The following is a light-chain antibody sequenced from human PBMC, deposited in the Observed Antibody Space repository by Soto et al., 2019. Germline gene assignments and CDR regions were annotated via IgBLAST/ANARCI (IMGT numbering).Light chain of an antibody. Sequence: EIVMTQSPVTLSVSPVERATLSCRASQSVSSKLAWYQQKPCQAPRLLIYGASTRATGIPARFSGSGSGTEFTLSISSLQSEDFAVYYCQQYNNWPQTFGQGTKLEIK. CDR2: GAS. V-gene: IGKV3-15*01. CDR3: QQYNNWPQT. J-gene: IGKJ2*01. CDR1: QSVSSK.